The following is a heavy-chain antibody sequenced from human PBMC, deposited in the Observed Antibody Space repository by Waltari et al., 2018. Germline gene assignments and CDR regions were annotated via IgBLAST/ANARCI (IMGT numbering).Heavy chain of an antibody. Sequence: QVQLQQWGAGLLKPSETLSLTCAVYGGSFSGYYWSWIRQPPGKGMEWIGESNHSGSTNYNPSLNSRVTISVDTSKNQFSLKLSSVTAADTAVYYCVREPYGGNDYWGQGTLVTVSS. CDR1: GGSFSGYY. V-gene: IGHV4-34*01. J-gene: IGHJ4*02. D-gene: IGHD4-17*01. CDR3: VREPYGGNDY. CDR2: SNHSGST.